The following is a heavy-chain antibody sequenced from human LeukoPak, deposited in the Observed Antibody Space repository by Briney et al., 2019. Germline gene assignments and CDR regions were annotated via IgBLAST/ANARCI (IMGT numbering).Heavy chain of an antibody. J-gene: IGHJ4*02. CDR1: GYTFTSYD. CDR2: MNPNSGNT. D-gene: IGHD6-19*01. Sequence: ASVKVSCKASGYTFTSYDINWVRQATGQGLEWMGWMNPNSGNTGYAQKFQGRVTMTRNTSISTAYMELSSLRSEDTAVYYCARVTRVAVAGTTTAYYFDYWGQGTLVTVSS. V-gene: IGHV1-8*01. CDR3: ARVTRVAVAGTTTAYYFDY.